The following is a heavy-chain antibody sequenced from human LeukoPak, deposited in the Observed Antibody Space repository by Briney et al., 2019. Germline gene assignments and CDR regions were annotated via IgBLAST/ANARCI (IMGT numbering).Heavy chain of an antibody. J-gene: IGHJ4*02. Sequence: SETLSLTCTVSGGSISSYYWSWIRQPPGKGLEWIGYIYYSGSTNYNSSLKSRVTISVDTSKNQFSLKLSSVTAADTAVYYCASLIAVAGQVDYWGQGTLVTVSS. CDR1: GGSISSYY. CDR2: IYYSGST. V-gene: IGHV4-59*01. CDR3: ASLIAVAGQVDY. D-gene: IGHD6-19*01.